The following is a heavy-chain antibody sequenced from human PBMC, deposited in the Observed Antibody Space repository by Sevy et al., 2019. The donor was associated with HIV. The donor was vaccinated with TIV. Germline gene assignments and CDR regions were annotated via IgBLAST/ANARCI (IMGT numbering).Heavy chain of an antibody. CDR1: GFTFSSYA. CDR2: ISGSGGST. Sequence: GGSLRLSCAASGFTFSSYAMSWVRQAPGKGLEWVSAISGSGGSTYYADSVKGRFTISRDNSKNTLYLQMNSLRAEDTDVYYCAKAVVPAATYYYYGMDVWGQGTTVTVSS. D-gene: IGHD2-2*01. V-gene: IGHV3-23*01. CDR3: AKAVVPAATYYYYGMDV. J-gene: IGHJ6*02.